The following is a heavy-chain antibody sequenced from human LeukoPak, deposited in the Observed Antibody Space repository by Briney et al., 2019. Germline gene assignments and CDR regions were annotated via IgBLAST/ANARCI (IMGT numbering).Heavy chain of an antibody. CDR2: ISAYNGNT. CDR1: GYTFTSYG. J-gene: IGHJ5*02. CDR3: ARYKVDYDYVWGSYRPLGDWFDP. V-gene: IGHV1-18*01. Sequence: ASVEVSCKASGYTFTSYGISWVRQAPGQGLEWMGWISAYNGNTNYAQKLQGRVTMTTDTSTSTAYMELRSLRSDDTAVYYCARYKVDYDYVWGSYRPLGDWFDPWGQGTLVTVSS. D-gene: IGHD3-16*02.